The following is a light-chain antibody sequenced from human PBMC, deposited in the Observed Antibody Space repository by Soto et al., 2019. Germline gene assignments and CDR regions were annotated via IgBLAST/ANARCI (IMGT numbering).Light chain of an antibody. CDR1: QGITSW. Sequence: DSPMTQSPSSVSASVGDSLTITCRASQGITSWVAWYQHKPGRAPKLLIYAASPLESGVPSRCSGSGSGTDFTLTISSLQPDDFRTYYYQQTSSFPLTLGGGTKVEIK. J-gene: IGKJ4*01. V-gene: IGKV1-12*01. CDR3: QQTSSFPLT. CDR2: AAS.